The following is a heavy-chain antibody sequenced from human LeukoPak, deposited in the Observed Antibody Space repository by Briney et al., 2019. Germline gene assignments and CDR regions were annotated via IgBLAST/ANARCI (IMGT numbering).Heavy chain of an antibody. CDR2: IIPIFGTA. J-gene: IGHJ4*02. CDR1: GGTFSSYA. D-gene: IGHD1-26*01. Sequence: SVKVSCKASGGTFSSYAISWVRQAPGQGLEWMGGIIPIFGTANYAQKFQGRVTITTDESASTAYMELSSLRSEDTAVYYCARQVIVGATPNYFDYWGQGTLVTVSS. CDR3: ARQVIVGATPNYFDY. V-gene: IGHV1-69*05.